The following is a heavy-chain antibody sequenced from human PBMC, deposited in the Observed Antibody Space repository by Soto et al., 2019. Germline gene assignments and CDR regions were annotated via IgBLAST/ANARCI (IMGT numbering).Heavy chain of an antibody. Sequence: GASVKVSCKASGYTFTDYYIHWVRQAPGQGLEWMGWVNPNSGGTNFARKFHGRVVMTRDTSISTAYMELSRLTSDDTAVYYCAGLTYYYDDSDRPSLFDPWGQGTLVTVSS. V-gene: IGHV1-2*02. CDR3: AGLTYYYDDSDRPSLFDP. D-gene: IGHD3-22*01. CDR1: GYTFTDYY. J-gene: IGHJ5*02. CDR2: VNPNSGGT.